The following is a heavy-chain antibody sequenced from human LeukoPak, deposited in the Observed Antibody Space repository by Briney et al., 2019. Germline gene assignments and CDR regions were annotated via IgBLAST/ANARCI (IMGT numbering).Heavy chain of an antibody. J-gene: IGHJ4*02. CDR2: INPNSGGT. CDR1: GYTFTGYF. V-gene: IGHV1-2*02. D-gene: IGHD2-2*01. CDR3: ARARDIVVVASDY. Sequence: ASVKVSCKASGYTFTGYFMHWVRQAPGQGLEWMGWINPNSGGTNYAQKFQGRVTMTRDTSISTAYMELSRLRSDDTAVYYCARARDIVVVASDYWGQGTLVTVSS.